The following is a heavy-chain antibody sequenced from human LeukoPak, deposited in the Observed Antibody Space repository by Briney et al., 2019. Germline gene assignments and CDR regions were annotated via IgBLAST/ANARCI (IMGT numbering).Heavy chain of an antibody. J-gene: IGHJ5*02. V-gene: IGHV1-18*01. D-gene: IGHD2-8*01. CDR3: AWLGYCTNGVCYRKHNRLDP. CDR1: GYTFISYG. Sequence: ASVKVSCKAFGYTFISYGVTWVRQAPGQGLEWMGWISGYNGYTNYAQNFQDRVTMTTDTSTNTAYMELRSLRSDDTAVYYCAWLGYCTNGVCYRKHNRLDPWGQGTLVTVSP. CDR2: ISGYNGYT.